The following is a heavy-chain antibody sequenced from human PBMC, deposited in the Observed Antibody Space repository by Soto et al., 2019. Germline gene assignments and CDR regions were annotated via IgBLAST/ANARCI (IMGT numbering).Heavy chain of an antibody. D-gene: IGHD3-10*01. CDR3: ARVRRAVRGAGLDY. CDR1: GFPFTNYW. CDR2: ISPDGSDV. Sequence: PGGSLRLSCAASGFPFTNYWMNWVRQTPGKGLMWVSRISPDGSDVGYADSVEGRFTVSRDNAKNSLYLQMNSLRAEDTAVYYCARVRRAVRGAGLDYWGQGTLVTVSS. J-gene: IGHJ4*02. V-gene: IGHV3-74*01.